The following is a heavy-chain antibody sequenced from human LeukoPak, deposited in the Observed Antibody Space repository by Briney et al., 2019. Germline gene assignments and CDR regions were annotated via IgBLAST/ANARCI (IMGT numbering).Heavy chain of an antibody. D-gene: IGHD6-13*01. CDR1: GYTFPNYY. CDR2: INPSTGGT. V-gene: IGHV1-46*01. Sequence: ASVKVSCKASGYTFPNYYIHWVRQAPGQGLEWMAIINPSTGGTHYAQRFQGRVTVTRDTSTSTVYMELSSLRSEDTAVHYCARDLGDTSRFLWGNYFDHWGQGTLVTVSS. J-gene: IGHJ4*02. CDR3: ARDLGDTSRFLWGNYFDH.